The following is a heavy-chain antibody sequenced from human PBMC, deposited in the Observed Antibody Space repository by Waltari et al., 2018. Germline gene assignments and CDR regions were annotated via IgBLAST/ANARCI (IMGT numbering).Heavy chain of an antibody. Sequence: EVQLVESGGGLVQPGGSLRLSCAASGFSFRSYWMHWVRQAPGKGLVWVSRMNSDGSSSSHADSVKGRFTISRDNAKNTLYLQMNRLRVEDTAVYYCARDDSTGYSYFDYWGQGTLVTVSS. V-gene: IGHV3-74*01. J-gene: IGHJ4*02. CDR2: MNSDGSSS. D-gene: IGHD3-22*01. CDR3: ARDDSTGYSYFDY. CDR1: GFSFRSYW.